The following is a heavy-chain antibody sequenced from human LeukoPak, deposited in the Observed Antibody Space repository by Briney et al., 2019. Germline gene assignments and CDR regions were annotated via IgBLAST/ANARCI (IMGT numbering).Heavy chain of an antibody. D-gene: IGHD2-2*01. V-gene: IGHV3-23*01. J-gene: IGHJ4*02. Sequence: GGSLRLSCAASGFTFSSYAMSWVRQAPGKGLEWVSVISGSGTNTYYADSVKGRFTISRYNSKNTLYLQMNSLRAEDTALYYCVKHSAPVLAAARFDYWGQGNLVTVSS. CDR3: VKHSAPVLAAARFDY. CDR2: ISGSGTNT. CDR1: GFTFSSYA.